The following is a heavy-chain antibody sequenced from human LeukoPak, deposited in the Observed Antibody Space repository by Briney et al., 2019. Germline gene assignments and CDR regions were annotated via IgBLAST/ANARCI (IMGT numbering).Heavy chain of an antibody. V-gene: IGHV3-64*01. Sequence: PGGSLRLSRAASGFTFSSYAMHWVRQAPGKGLEYVSAISSNGGSTYYANSVKGRFTISRDNSKNTLYLQMGSLRAEDMAVYYCARGLLRIVGASYFDYWGQGTLVTVSS. CDR3: ARGLLRIVGASYFDY. CDR1: GFTFSSYA. J-gene: IGHJ4*02. D-gene: IGHD1-26*01. CDR2: ISSNGGST.